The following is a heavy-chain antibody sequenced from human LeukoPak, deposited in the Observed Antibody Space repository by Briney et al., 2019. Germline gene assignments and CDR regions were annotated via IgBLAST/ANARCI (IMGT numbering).Heavy chain of an antibody. CDR2: ISSSGSTI. CDR1: GFTFSGYS. J-gene: IGHJ4*02. D-gene: IGHD3-3*01. V-gene: IGHV3-11*04. CDR3: ARDRSYWSGPPGYFDY. Sequence: SGGSLRLSCAASGFTFSGYSMSWVRQAPGKGLEWVSYISSSGSTIYYADSVKGRFTISRDNAKNSLYLQMNSLRAEDTAVYYCARDRSYWSGPPGYFDYWGQGTLVTVSS.